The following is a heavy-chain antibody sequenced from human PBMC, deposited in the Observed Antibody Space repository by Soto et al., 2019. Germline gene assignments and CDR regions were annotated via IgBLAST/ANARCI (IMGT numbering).Heavy chain of an antibody. V-gene: IGHV4-31*03. J-gene: IGHJ2*01. CDR3: ARVHYDTLTGYYRGGSFDL. CDR1: GGSISSGGYY. D-gene: IGHD3-9*01. CDR2: IYYSGST. Sequence: QVQLQESGPGLVKPSQTLSLTCTVSGGSISSGGYYWSWIRQHPGKGLEWIGYIYYSGSTYYSASLESRLTISVDTSNNQFSLTLSSVTAADTAVYYCARVHYDTLTGYYRGGSFDLWGRGTLLTVSS.